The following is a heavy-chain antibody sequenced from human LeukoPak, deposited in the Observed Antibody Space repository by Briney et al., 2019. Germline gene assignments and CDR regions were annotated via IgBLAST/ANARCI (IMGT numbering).Heavy chain of an antibody. D-gene: IGHD3-10*01. J-gene: IGHJ4*02. Sequence: GASVKVSCKASGYTFTSYAMHWVRQAPGQRLEWMGWINAGNGNTKYSQKFQGRVTITRDTSASTAYMELSSLRSEDTAVYYCARGSFGLWFGELGFDYWGQRTLVTVSS. CDR1: GYTFTSYA. CDR2: INAGNGNT. CDR3: ARGSFGLWFGELGFDY. V-gene: IGHV1-3*01.